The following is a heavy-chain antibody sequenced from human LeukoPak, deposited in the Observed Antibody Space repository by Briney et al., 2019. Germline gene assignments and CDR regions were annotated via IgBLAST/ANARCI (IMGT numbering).Heavy chain of an antibody. D-gene: IGHD5-18*01. CDR3: ASSAADTAMRYYYYYMDV. CDR2: INPSGGST. V-gene: IGHV1-46*01. Sequence: ASMKVSCKASGYIFSNYDINWVRQAPGQGLEWMGIINPSGGSTSYAQKFQGRVTMTRDMSTSTVYMELSSLRSEDTAVYYCASSAADTAMRYYYYYMDVWGKGTTVTVSS. CDR1: GYIFSNYD. J-gene: IGHJ6*03.